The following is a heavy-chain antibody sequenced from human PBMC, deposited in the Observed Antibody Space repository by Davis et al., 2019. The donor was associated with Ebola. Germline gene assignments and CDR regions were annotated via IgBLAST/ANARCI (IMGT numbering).Heavy chain of an antibody. CDR1: GFTFSSYW. V-gene: IGHV3-74*01. CDR2: INSDWSST. D-gene: IGHD2-2*01. Sequence: GESLKISCAASGFTFSSYWMHWVRQAPGKGLVWVSRINSDWSSTSYADSVKGRFTISRDNAKNTLYLQMNSLRAEDTALYYCAKDIVGSQLLFWSYGMDVWGQGTTVTVSS. CDR3: AKDIVGSQLLFWSYGMDV. J-gene: IGHJ6*02.